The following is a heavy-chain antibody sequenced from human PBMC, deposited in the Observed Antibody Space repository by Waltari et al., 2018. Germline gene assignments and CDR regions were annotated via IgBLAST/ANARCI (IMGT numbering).Heavy chain of an antibody. CDR2: VYHFGSA. CDR1: GDSITSASY. CDR3: ARHESAHYGGFDS. V-gene: IGHV4-38-2*01. Sequence: QVQLQESGPGLVKPSETLSLTCAVSGDSITSASYWGWIRQPPGKGLEWIGYVYHFGSASSSPSLKSRVTMSVDTSKGQFSLNLSSVTAADTAVYYCARHESAHYGGFDSWGRGTLVTVSA. D-gene: IGHD4-17*01. J-gene: IGHJ4*02.